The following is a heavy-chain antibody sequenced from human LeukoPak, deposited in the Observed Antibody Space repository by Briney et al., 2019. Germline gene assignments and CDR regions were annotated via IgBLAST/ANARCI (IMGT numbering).Heavy chain of an antibody. CDR3: ASRTHYDFWSGYYYYMDV. CDR2: INHSGST. V-gene: IGHV4-34*01. J-gene: IGHJ6*03. CDR1: GGSFSGYY. Sequence: SETLSLTCAVYGGSFSGYYWSWIRQPPGKGLEWIGEINHSGSTNYNPSLKSRVTISVDTSENQFSLKLSSLTSADTAVYYCASRTHYDFWSGYYYYMDVWGKGTTVTVSS. D-gene: IGHD3-3*01.